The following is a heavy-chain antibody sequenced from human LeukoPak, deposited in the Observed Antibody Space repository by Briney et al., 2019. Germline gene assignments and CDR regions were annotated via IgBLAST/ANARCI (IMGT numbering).Heavy chain of an antibody. CDR3: ARQGYTASYYFLDF. V-gene: IGHV4-4*07. J-gene: IGHJ4*02. CDR2: IYATGTT. D-gene: IGHD1-26*01. Sequence: PSETLSLTCDVSGDSIRSYWWGWVRQPAGKGLEWIGRIYATGTTKFNPSLKSRLTMSMDTSTTQLSLILSLKLTSVTAADTAVYFCARQGYTASYYFLDFWSQGALVTVS. CDR1: GDSIRSYW.